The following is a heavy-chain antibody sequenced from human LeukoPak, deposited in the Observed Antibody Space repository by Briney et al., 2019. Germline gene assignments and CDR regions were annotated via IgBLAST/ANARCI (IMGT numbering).Heavy chain of an antibody. CDR2: SSASSSDV. V-gene: IGHV3-48*01. CDR3: ARGRDHAFDI. Sequence: GGSLRLSCAATGLAFSSSAMNWVRQTPGKGLEWLSYSSASSSDVYYADSVKGRFTISRDNAKSSLYLQMNSLTAEDTAIYFCARGRDHAFDIWGQGTRVTVSS. J-gene: IGHJ3*02. CDR1: GLAFSSSA.